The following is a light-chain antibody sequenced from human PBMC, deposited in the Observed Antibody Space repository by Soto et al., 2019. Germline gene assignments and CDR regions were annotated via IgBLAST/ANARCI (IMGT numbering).Light chain of an antibody. Sequence: DLQMTQFPSSLSASVCDRVTITCRASQDIRTFLAWYQQRPGKVPKLLIYAASTLQSGVPSRFSGSGSGTDFTLIISSLQPEDVATYYCQKYNIAPWTFGHGTRVEI. CDR1: QDIRTF. CDR2: AAS. CDR3: QKYNIAPWT. V-gene: IGKV1-27*01. J-gene: IGKJ1*01.